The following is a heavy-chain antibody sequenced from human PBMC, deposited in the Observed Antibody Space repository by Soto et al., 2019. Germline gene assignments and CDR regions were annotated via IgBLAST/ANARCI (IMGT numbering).Heavy chain of an antibody. CDR2: ISSSSSTI. Sequence: EVQVVESGGGLVQPGGSLRLSCAASGFTFSSNSMNWVRQAPGKGLEWISYISSSSSTIYADSVKGGFTICRDNAKNSLYLKMNSLRDEDTAVYYCARVIWSGHLTSDLWGQGTLVTVSS. V-gene: IGHV3-48*02. CDR1: GFTFSSNS. D-gene: IGHD3-3*01. J-gene: IGHJ5*02. CDR3: ARVIWSGHLTSDL.